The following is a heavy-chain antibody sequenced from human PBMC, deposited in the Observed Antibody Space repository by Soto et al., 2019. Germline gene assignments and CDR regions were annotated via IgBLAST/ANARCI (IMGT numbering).Heavy chain of an antibody. D-gene: IGHD5-12*01. Sequence: ASVKVSCKASGYTFTGYYMHWVRQAPGQGLEWMGWINPNSGGTNYAQKFQGWVTMARDTSISTAYMELSRLRSDDTAVYYCPRAPRGLWFDPWGQGTLVTVSS. V-gene: IGHV1-2*04. J-gene: IGHJ5*02. CDR1: GYTFTGYY. CDR3: PRAPRGLWFDP. CDR2: INPNSGGT.